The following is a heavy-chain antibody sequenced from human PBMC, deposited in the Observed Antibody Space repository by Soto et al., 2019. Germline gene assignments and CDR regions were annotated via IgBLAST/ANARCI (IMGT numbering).Heavy chain of an antibody. CDR3: ASQSGSSFDY. Sequence: QVQLVESGGGVVQPGRSLRLSCAASGFTFSSYGMHWVRQAPGKGLEWVAVIWYDGSNKYYADSVKGRFTISRDISKNTLYLQMNSLRAEDTAVYYCASQSGSSFDYWGQGTLVTVSS. D-gene: IGHD1-26*01. CDR2: IWYDGSNK. CDR1: GFTFSSYG. J-gene: IGHJ4*02. V-gene: IGHV3-33*01.